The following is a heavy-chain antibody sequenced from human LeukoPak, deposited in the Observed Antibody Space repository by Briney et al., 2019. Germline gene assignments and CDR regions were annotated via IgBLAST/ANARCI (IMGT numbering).Heavy chain of an antibody. CDR2: IYASGTS. J-gene: IGHJ3*02. D-gene: IGHD3-3*01. CDR1: GGSISSYY. V-gene: IGHV4-4*09. CDR3: ARQYYDFWSGNPLLPPILNAFDI. Sequence: SETLSLTCTVSGGSISSYYWSWIRQPPGKGLEWIGYIYASGTSTYNPSLTSRVTISVDTSKNQFSLQLSSVNAADTAVYYCARQYYDFWSGNPLLPPILNAFDIWGQGTMVTVSS.